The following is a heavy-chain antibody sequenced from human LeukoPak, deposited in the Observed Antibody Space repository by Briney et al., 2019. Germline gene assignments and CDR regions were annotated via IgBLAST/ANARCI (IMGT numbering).Heavy chain of an antibody. Sequence: GGSLRLSCSASGFTFSSYAMSWFRQAPGKGLEWVSTISGSGTSTYYADSVKGRFTISRDISKNTLYLQVDSLRADDTAVYYCAKDWWDEWGQGTLVTVSS. CDR2: ISGSGTST. D-gene: IGHD1-26*01. V-gene: IGHV3-23*01. CDR1: GFTFSSYA. CDR3: AKDWWDE. J-gene: IGHJ4*02.